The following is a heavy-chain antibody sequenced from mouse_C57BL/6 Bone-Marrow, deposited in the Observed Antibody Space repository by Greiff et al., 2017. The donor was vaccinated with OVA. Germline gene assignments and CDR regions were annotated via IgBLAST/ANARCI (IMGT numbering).Heavy chain of an antibody. D-gene: IGHD1-1*01. CDR3: ARCHGSSYRDAMDY. CDR2: INPYNGGT. J-gene: IGHJ4*01. CDR1: GYTFTDYY. V-gene: IGHV1-19*01. Sequence: EVQGVESGPVLVKPGASVKMSCKASGYTFTDYYMNWVKQSHGKSLEWIGVINPYNGGTSYNQKFKGKATLTVDKSSSTAYMELNSLTSEDSAVYYCARCHGSSYRDAMDYWGQGTSVTVSS.